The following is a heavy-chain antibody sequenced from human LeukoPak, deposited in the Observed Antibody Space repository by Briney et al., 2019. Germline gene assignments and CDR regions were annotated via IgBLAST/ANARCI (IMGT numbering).Heavy chain of an antibody. CDR3: AREAPYYDILTGYYA. CDR2: ISSSSSYI. D-gene: IGHD3-9*01. Sequence: GGSLRLSCAASGFTFSSYSMNWVRQAPGKGLEWVSSISSSSSYIYYADSVKGRFTISRDNAKNSLYLQMNSLRAEDTAVYYCAREAPYYDILTGYYAWGQGTLVTVSS. V-gene: IGHV3-21*01. J-gene: IGHJ4*02. CDR1: GFTFSSYS.